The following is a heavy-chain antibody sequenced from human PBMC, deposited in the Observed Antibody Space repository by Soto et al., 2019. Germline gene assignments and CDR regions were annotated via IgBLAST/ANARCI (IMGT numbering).Heavy chain of an antibody. J-gene: IGHJ4*02. D-gene: IGHD3-22*01. CDR1: GGSISSYY. Sequence: PLEILSLTCTVSGGSISSYYLSWIRQPPGKELEWIGYIYYSGSTNYNPSLKSRVTISVDTSKNQFSLKLSSVTAADTAVYYCARLDSSGPYVDYWGQGTLVTLSS. CDR2: IYYSGST. V-gene: IGHV4-59*08. CDR3: ARLDSSGPYVDY.